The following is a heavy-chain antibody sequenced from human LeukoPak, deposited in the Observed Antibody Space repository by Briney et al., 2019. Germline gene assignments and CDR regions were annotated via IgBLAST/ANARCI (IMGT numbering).Heavy chain of an antibody. V-gene: IGHV1-69*05. J-gene: IGHJ4*02. D-gene: IGHD3-22*01. CDR1: GGTFSSYA. CDR2: IIPIFGTA. CDR3: VRGKGYYYDSSGYYHVHYFDY. Sequence: SVKVSCKASGGTFSSYAISWVRQAPGQGLEWMGGIIPIFGTANYAQKFQGRVTITTDESTSTAYMELSSLRSEDTAVYYCVRGKGYYYDSSGYYHVHYFDYWGQGTLVTVSS.